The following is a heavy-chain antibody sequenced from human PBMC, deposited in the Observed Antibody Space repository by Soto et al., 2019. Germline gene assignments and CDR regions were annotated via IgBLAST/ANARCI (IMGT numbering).Heavy chain of an antibody. CDR2: IYYSGTT. CDR3: ARLMTMPDYFDY. V-gene: IGHV4-61*08. D-gene: IGHD2-2*01. Sequence: PLVLLCVTKTVSGGSIVGGGCRWSWNQQPPGKGLEWIGYIYYSGTTNYNPSLKSRVTISVDTSKKQFSLKLTSVTAADTAVYYCARLMTMPDYFDYWGQGTLVTVSS. J-gene: IGHJ4*02. CDR1: GGSIVGGGCR.